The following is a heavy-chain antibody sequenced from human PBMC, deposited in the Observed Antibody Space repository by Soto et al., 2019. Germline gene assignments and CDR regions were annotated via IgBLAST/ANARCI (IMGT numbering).Heavy chain of an antibody. V-gene: IGHV3-74*03. CDR3: ARDGSMVRERWFDP. CDR1: GFTFIGYW. Sequence: EVQLVESGGGVVQPGGSLRLSCAASGFTFIGYWMHWVRQGPGKGLVWVARINNDGIDTTYADSVKGRFTISRDNTQHMVYLEMNSLRADDTAVYYCARDGSMVRERWFDPWGQGTLVTVSS. CDR2: INNDGIDT. J-gene: IGHJ5*02. D-gene: IGHD3-10*01.